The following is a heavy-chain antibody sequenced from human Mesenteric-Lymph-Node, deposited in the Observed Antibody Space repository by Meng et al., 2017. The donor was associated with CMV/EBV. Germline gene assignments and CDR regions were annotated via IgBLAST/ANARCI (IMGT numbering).Heavy chain of an antibody. J-gene: IGHJ4*02. CDR3: ARYCSTTNCYTPPFDY. V-gene: IGHV3-15*01. D-gene: IGHD2-2*02. CDR1: GFTFSSYS. Sequence: GGSLRLSCAASGFTFSSYSMNWVRQAPGKGLEWVGRIKSKTDGGTTDYAAPVKGRFTISRDDSKNTLYLQMDSLRVEDTAIYYCARYCSTTNCYTPPFDYWGQGTLVTVSS. CDR2: IKSKTDGGTT.